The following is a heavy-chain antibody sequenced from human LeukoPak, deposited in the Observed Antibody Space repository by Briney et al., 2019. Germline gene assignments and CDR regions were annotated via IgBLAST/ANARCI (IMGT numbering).Heavy chain of an antibody. CDR3: ARADSSSWYGPCLFDY. J-gene: IGHJ4*02. Sequence: ASVKVSCKASGYTFTSYDINWVRQATGQGLEWMGWMNPNSGNTGYAQKFQGRVTMTRNTSISTAYMELSSLRSEDTAVYYCARADSSSWYGPCLFDYWGQGTLVTVSS. V-gene: IGHV1-8*01. CDR1: GYTFTSYD. CDR2: MNPNSGNT. D-gene: IGHD6-13*01.